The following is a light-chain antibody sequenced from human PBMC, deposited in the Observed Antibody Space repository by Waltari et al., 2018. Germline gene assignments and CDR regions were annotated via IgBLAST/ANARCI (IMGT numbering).Light chain of an antibody. CDR1: SSDVGNYKR. V-gene: IGLV2-23*02. CDR2: AVS. CDR3: SSYAGSSKGV. Sequence: QSALTQPASVSGSPGQSITISCTGTSSDVGNYKRVSWYQQHPGKAPKLMIYAVSKRPSGVSDLFSGSKSGDMASLTISGRQPEDEAEYFCSSYAGSSKGVFGGGTKVTVL. J-gene: IGLJ2*01.